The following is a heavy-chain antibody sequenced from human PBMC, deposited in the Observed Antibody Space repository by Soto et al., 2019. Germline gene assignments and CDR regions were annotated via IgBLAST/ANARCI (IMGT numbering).Heavy chain of an antibody. CDR1: GFIFSSYG. J-gene: IGHJ4*02. V-gene: IGHV3-30*03. CDR3: ARKGYGGRWSLDY. D-gene: IGHD2-15*01. Sequence: QVQLVESGGGVVQPGRSLRLSCAASGFIFSSYGMRWARQAPGEGLEWVAVISYDRNRKYYADSVKGRFTISRDFSKNTVDLHMNSLRVEDTAVYFCARKGYGGRWSLDYWGQGILVTVSS. CDR2: ISYDRNRK.